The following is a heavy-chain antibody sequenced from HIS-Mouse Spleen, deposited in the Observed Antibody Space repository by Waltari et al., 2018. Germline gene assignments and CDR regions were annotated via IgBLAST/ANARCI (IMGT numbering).Heavy chain of an antibody. CDR1: GFSPSTSGVG. V-gene: IGHV2-5*02. Sequence: QITLKESGPTLVKPTQTLTLTCTFSGFSPSTSGVGVGWIRQPPGKALEWLALIYWDDDKRYSPSLKSRLTITKDTSKNQVVLTMTNMDPVDTATYYCAHTWISIAASTAYNWFDPWGQGTLVTVSS. J-gene: IGHJ5*02. CDR2: IYWDDDK. CDR3: AHTWISIAASTAYNWFDP. D-gene: IGHD6-13*01.